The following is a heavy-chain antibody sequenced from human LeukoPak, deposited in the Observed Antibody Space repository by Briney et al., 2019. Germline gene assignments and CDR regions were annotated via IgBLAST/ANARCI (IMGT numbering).Heavy chain of an antibody. D-gene: IGHD4-11*01. CDR3: ARSVDSWSRMDV. J-gene: IGHJ6*02. V-gene: IGHV3-11*03. CDR1: GFTFSDYY. CDR2: ISSSSSNT. Sequence: PGGSLRLSCAASGFTFSDYYMSWIRQAPGKGLEWVSFISSSSSNTKYADSVKGRFTISRDNAKNSLYLQMNSLRAEDAAVHYCARSVDSWSRMDVWGQGTRVTVSS.